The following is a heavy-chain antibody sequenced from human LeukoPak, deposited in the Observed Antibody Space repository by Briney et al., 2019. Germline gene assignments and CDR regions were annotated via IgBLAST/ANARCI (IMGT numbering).Heavy chain of an antibody. V-gene: IGHV4-59*02. CDR3: ARGLVIRQDDAFDI. CDR2: IFDIATT. Sequence: PSETLSLTCTVSGASVSNYYWSWIRQPPGKGLEWIGYIFDIATTNDNPSLKRRVAISVDTSKNQFSLKLSSVTAADTAVYYCARGLVIRQDDAFDIWGQGTMVTVS. J-gene: IGHJ3*02. D-gene: IGHD3-9*01. CDR1: GASVSNYY.